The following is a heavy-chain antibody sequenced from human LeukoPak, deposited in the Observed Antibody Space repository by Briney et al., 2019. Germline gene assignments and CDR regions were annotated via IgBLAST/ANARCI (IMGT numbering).Heavy chain of an antibody. CDR1: GGTFSSYA. CDR3: ARDPVAAVRSPWVGGYFDY. J-gene: IGHJ4*02. Sequence: GASVKVSCKASGGTFSSYAISWVRQAPGQGLEWMGRIIPILGIANYAQKFQGRVTITADKSTSTAYMELSSLRAEDTAVYYCARDPVAAVRSPWVGGYFDYWGQGTLVTVSS. CDR2: IIPILGIA. V-gene: IGHV1-69*04. D-gene: IGHD6-13*01.